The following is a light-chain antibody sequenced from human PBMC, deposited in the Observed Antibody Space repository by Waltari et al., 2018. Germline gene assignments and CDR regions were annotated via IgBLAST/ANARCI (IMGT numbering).Light chain of an antibody. CDR2: WAS. CDR3: HQYYSTPWT. CDR1: QSVLYSSSNKSY. Sequence: DIVMTQSPDSLAVSLGERATINCKSSQSVLYSSSNKSYLTWYQQKPGQPPKLLIYWASTRESGGTDRFSGSGSGTDFTLTISSLQAEDVAVYYCHQYYSTPWTFGQGTKVEIK. J-gene: IGKJ1*01. V-gene: IGKV4-1*01.